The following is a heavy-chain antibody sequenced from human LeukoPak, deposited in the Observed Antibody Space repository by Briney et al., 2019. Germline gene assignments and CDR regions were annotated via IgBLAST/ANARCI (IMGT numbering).Heavy chain of an antibody. J-gene: IGHJ1*01. CDR1: GYTFTNYG. CDR2: IRAYNGNT. D-gene: IGHD3-22*01. CDR3: ARYHSSGYYFQH. Sequence: ASVKVSCKASGYTFTNYGISWVRQAPGQGLDGMGGIRAYNGNTNYAQKLQGSVTMTTDTSTSTAYMELRSLRSDDTAVYYCARYHSSGYYFQHWGQGTLVTVSS. V-gene: IGHV1-18*01.